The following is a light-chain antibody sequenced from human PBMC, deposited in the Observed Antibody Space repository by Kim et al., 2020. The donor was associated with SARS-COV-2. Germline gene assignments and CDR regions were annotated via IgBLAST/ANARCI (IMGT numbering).Light chain of an antibody. CDR2: GAS. CDR3: QKCNSAPWT. J-gene: IGKJ1*01. V-gene: IGKV1-27*01. Sequence: ASVGDRVTITCRASQSISNYLAWYQQKPGKVPKLLIYGASTLQSGVPSRFSGSGSGTDFTLTITSLQPEDVATYYCQKCNSAPWTFGQGTKVEI. CDR1: QSISNY.